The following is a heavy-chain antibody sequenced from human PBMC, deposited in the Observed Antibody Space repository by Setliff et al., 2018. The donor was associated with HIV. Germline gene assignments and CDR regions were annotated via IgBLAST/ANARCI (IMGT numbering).Heavy chain of an antibody. Sequence: SETLPLTCTVSGGSISSGGYYWSWIRQPPGKGLEWIGSIYYSGSTYYNPSLKSRVTISVDTSKNQFSLKLSSVTAADTAIYYWARGRDYTGSWFRPFYLDFWGHGNLVTVSS. CDR1: GGSISSGGYY. V-gene: IGHV4-39*01. J-gene: IGHJ4*01. D-gene: IGHD3-3*01. CDR2: IYYSGST. CDR3: ARGRDYTGSWFRPFYLDF.